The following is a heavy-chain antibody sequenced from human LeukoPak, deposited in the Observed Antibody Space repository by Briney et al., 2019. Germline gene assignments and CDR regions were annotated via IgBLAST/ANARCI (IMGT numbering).Heavy chain of an antibody. CDR2: ISGSSGTM. Sequence: PGGSLRLSCAASGFTFSSYEWNWVRQAPGKGLEWVSYISGSSGTMYYADSVKGRFTISRDNAKNSLYLRMNSLRAEDTAVYYCARDFPDWSGYYIFDYWGQGTLVTVSS. CDR1: GFTFSSYE. V-gene: IGHV3-48*03. CDR3: ARDFPDWSGYYIFDY. J-gene: IGHJ4*02. D-gene: IGHD3-3*01.